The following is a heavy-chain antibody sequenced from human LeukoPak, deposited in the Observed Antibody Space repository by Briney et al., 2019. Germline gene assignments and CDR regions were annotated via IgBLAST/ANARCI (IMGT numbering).Heavy chain of an antibody. Sequence: SETLSLTCTVSGGSISSYYWSWLRQPAGKGLEWIGRIYTSGSTNYNPSLKSRVTMSVDTSKNQFSLKLSSVTAADTAVYYCARDRRIITMAPRGDWFDPWGQGTLVTVSS. CDR1: GGSISSYY. D-gene: IGHD3-10*01. CDR3: ARDRRIITMAPRGDWFDP. V-gene: IGHV4-4*07. J-gene: IGHJ5*02. CDR2: IYTSGST.